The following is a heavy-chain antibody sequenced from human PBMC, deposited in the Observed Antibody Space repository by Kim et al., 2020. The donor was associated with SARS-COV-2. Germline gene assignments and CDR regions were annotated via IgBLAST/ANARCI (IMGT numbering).Heavy chain of an antibody. CDR1: GYSISSGYY. V-gene: IGHV4-38-2*02. CDR3: AAPIYYGGNSFDY. CDR2: IYHSGST. Sequence: SETLSLTCTVSGYSISSGYYWGWIRQPPGKGLEWIGSIYHSGSTYYNPSLKSRVTISVDTSKNQFSLKLSSVTAADTAVYYCAAPIYYGGNSFDYWGQGTLVTVSS. D-gene: IGHD4-17*01. J-gene: IGHJ4*02.